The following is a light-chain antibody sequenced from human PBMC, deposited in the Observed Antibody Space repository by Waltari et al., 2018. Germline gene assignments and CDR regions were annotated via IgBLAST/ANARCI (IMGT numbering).Light chain of an antibody. CDR3: SMYMGSGVWV. CDR2: KGI. V-gene: IGLV8-61*01. CDR1: SGSLSRTSY. Sequence: QTVVTQEPSMSVSPGGTVTLTCSLSSGSLSRTSYPLWYQQTPGQPPRTLVYKGISRSSGVPDRFSGSILGNTAALTITGAQADDESDYYCSMYMGSGVWVFGGGTKLTVL. J-gene: IGLJ3*02.